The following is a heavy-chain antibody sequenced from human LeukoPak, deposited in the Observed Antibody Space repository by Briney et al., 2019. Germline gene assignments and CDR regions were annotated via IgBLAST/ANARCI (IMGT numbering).Heavy chain of an antibody. V-gene: IGHV4-39*07. D-gene: IGHD5-18*01. CDR1: GGSISSSSYY. J-gene: IGHJ4*02. CDR2: IYYSGST. Sequence: SETLSLTCTVSGGSISSSSYYWGWIRQPPGKGLEWIGSIYYSGSTYYNPSLKSRVTISVDTSKNQFSLKLSSVTAADTAVYYCARAAEDTAMVKPGFDYWGQGTLDTVSS. CDR3: ARAAEDTAMVKPGFDY.